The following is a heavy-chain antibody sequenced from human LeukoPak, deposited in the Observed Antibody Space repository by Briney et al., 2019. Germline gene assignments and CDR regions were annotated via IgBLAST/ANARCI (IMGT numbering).Heavy chain of an antibody. Sequence: TGGSLRLSCAASGFTFNTYAMSWVRQAPGMGLEWVSAISGGGGTTHYTDSVKGRFTISRDNSMNTLSLQMNNLRAEDTAVYYCAKEFYFATAVWGQGTTVTVSS. V-gene: IGHV3-23*01. D-gene: IGHD2-15*01. CDR3: AKEFYFATAV. J-gene: IGHJ6*02. CDR1: GFTFNTYA. CDR2: ISGGGGTT.